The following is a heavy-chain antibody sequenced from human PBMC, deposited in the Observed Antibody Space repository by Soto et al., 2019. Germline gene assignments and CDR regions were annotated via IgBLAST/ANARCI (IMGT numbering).Heavy chain of an antibody. CDR2: SIPIPDIT. CDR3: VRDRITTRGDAFDL. CDR1: GGTFSTYI. J-gene: IGHJ3*01. D-gene: IGHD3-3*01. V-gene: IGHV1-69*08. Sequence: QVQLVQSGAEVRKPGSSVKVSCKAPGGTFSTYIISWVRQAPGQGLEWMGRSIPIPDITNYAQKFQGRVTVTADRSTSTAYMELTSLKSEDTAVYYCVRDRITTRGDAFDLWGQGTMVTVSS.